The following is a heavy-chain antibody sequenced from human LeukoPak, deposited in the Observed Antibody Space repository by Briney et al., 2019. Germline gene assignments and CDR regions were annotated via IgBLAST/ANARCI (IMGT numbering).Heavy chain of an antibody. D-gene: IGHD4-17*01. Sequence: AGSLRLSCAASGFTFSSYAMHWVRQAPGKGLEWVAVISYDGSNKYYADSVKGRFTISRDNSKNTLYLQMNSLRAEDTAVYYCARDAYGDFDYWGQGTLVTVSS. CDR3: ARDAYGDFDY. J-gene: IGHJ4*02. CDR1: GFTFSSYA. V-gene: IGHV3-30-3*01. CDR2: ISYDGSNK.